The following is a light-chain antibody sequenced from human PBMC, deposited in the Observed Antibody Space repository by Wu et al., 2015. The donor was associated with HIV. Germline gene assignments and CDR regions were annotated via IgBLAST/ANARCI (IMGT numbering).Light chain of an antibody. CDR1: QSISTF. Sequence: ESVLTQSPDTLSLSPGERATLSCRASQSISTFLAWYQQKPGQAPRLLIYHASNRATGIPARFSGSGSETDFTLTISSLESEDFALYYCQQRSAWPLTFGGGTKVEI. CDR2: HAS. CDR3: QQRSAWPLT. V-gene: IGKV3-11*01. J-gene: IGKJ4*01.